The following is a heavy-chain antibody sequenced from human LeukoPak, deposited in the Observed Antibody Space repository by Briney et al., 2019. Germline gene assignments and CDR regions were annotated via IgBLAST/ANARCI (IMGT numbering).Heavy chain of an antibody. CDR1: GASISRYY. CDR2: THTSGST. Sequence: SETLSLTCTVSGASISRYYWSWIRQPPGKGLEWIGYTHTSGSTNYNPSLSSRVTISIDTSKNQFSLKLTSVTAADTAVYYCARDGYTSGWSDEDSYYYYYYMDVWPNGTTVSVS. J-gene: IGHJ6*03. D-gene: IGHD6-19*01. CDR3: ARDGYTSGWSDEDSYYYYYYMDV. V-gene: IGHV4-4*09.